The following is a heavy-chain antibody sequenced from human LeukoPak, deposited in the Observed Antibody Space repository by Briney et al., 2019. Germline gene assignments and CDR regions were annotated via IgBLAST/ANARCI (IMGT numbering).Heavy chain of an antibody. CDR1: GDSVSSNSAA. Sequence: SQTLSLTCAISGDSVSSNSAAWNWIRQSPSRGLEWLGRTYYRSKWYNDYAVSVKSRITINPDTSKNQFSLQLNSVTPEDTAVYYCARDRLYYDSSGYRVGFDYWGQGTLVTVSS. V-gene: IGHV6-1*01. CDR2: TYYRSKWYN. CDR3: ARDRLYYDSSGYRVGFDY. J-gene: IGHJ4*02. D-gene: IGHD3-22*01.